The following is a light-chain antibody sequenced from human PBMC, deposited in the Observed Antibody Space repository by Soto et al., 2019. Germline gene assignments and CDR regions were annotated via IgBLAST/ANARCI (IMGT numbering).Light chain of an antibody. J-gene: IGKJ2*01. V-gene: IGKV4-1*01. CDR3: QQYYSDFFT. CDR1: QSLLYSSNNKTY. Sequence: IVMTQSPDSLTVSLGERATINCKSSQSLLYSSNNKTYLAWYQHRPGQSPKMLIFWASARESGVPDRFAGSGSETDFSLTISSLKAEDAAVYYCQQYYSDFFTFGQGTRLEIK. CDR2: WAS.